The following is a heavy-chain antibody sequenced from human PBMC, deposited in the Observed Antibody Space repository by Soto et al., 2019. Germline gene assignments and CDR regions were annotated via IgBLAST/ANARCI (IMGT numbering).Heavy chain of an antibody. CDR2: ISYDGSNK. J-gene: IGHJ4*02. CDR3: ARPSVFRGSYLDY. D-gene: IGHD3-16*02. Sequence: GGSLRLSCAASGSTFSSYAMHWVRQAPGKGLEWVAVISYDGSNKYYADSVKGRFTISRDNSKNTLYLQMNSLRAEDTAAYYCARPSVFRGSYLDYWGQGTLVTVS. CDR1: GSTFSSYA. V-gene: IGHV3-30-3*01.